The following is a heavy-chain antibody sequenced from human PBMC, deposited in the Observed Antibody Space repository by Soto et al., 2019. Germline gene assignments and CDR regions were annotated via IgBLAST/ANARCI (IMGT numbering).Heavy chain of an antibody. V-gene: IGHV4-39*01. CDR2: IYYSGST. CDR1: GGSISSSSYY. D-gene: IGHD3-3*01. J-gene: IGHJ6*03. CDR3: ARQQPYYDFWSGAYYYYYMDV. Sequence: SETLSLTCTVSGGSISSSSYYWGWIRQPPGKGLEWIGSIYYSGSTYYNPSLKSRVTISVDTSKNQFSLKLSSVTAADTAVYYCARQQPYYDFWSGAYYYYYMDVWGKGTTVTVSS.